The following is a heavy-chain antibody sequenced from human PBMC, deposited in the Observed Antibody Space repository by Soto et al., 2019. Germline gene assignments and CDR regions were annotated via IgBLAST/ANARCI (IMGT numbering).Heavy chain of an antibody. CDR2: MNPNSGNT. Sequence: QVQLVQSGAEVKKPGASVKFSCKASGYTFTSYDINWVRQATGQGLEWMGWMNPNSGNTGYAQKFQGRVTMTRNTTIRTAYMELRSMSSEDTAVYYFARTLYGDNVDYWGKGTLFTFSS. V-gene: IGHV1-8*01. CDR1: GYTFTSYD. D-gene: IGHD4-17*01. CDR3: ARTLYGDNVDY. J-gene: IGHJ4*02.